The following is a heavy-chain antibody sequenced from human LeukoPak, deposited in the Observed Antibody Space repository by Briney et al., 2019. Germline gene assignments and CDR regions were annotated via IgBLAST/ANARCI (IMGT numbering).Heavy chain of an antibody. V-gene: IGHV1-69*04. J-gene: IGHJ4*02. CDR2: IIPILGIA. CDR1: GGTFSSYA. CDR3: ARGRGEDVYYDFWGGYYTEPFDY. D-gene: IGHD3-3*01. Sequence: ASVKVSCKASGGTFSSYAISWVRQAPGQGLEWMGRIIPILGIANYAQKFQGRVTITADKSTSTAYMELSSLRSEDTAVYYCARGRGEDVYYDFWGGYYTEPFDYWGQGTLVTVSS.